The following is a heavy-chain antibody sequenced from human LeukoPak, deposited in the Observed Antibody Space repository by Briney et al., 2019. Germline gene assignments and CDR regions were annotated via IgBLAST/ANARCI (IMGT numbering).Heavy chain of an antibody. CDR2: INGSGSTV. CDR3: AKGFRDTAMFLDD. J-gene: IGHJ4*02. CDR1: GFTFSSFE. V-gene: IGHV3-48*03. D-gene: IGHD5-18*01. Sequence: GGSLTLTCTASGFTFSSFEMNWVRLAPGKGLEWISCINGSGSTVYYADSVKGRFTISRDNAKNSLYLQMNSLRAEDTAVYYCAKGFRDTAMFLDDWGQGTLVTVSS.